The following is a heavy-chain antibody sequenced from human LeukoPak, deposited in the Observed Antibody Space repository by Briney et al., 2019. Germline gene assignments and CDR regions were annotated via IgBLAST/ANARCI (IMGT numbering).Heavy chain of an antibody. J-gene: IGHJ3*02. V-gene: IGHV4-59*01. CDR2: IYYSGST. CDR3: ARVLVSYYYDSSGYYSDDAFDI. CDR1: GGSISSYY. Sequence: SETLSLTCTVSGGSISSYYWSWIRQPPGKGLEWIGYIYYSGSTNYNPSLKSRVTISVDTSKNQFSLKLSSVTAADTAVYYCARVLVSYYYDSSGYYSDDAFDIWGQGTMVTVSS. D-gene: IGHD3-22*01.